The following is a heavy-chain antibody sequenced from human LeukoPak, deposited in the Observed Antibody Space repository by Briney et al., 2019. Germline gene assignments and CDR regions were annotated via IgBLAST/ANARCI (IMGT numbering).Heavy chain of an antibody. CDR2: INHSGST. J-gene: IGHJ5*02. D-gene: IGHD5-12*01. CDR1: GGSFSGYY. V-gene: IGHV4-34*01. CDR3: ARLGGYPAGWFDP. Sequence: SETLSLTCAVYGGSFSGYYWSWIRQPPGKGLEWNGEINHSGSTNYNPSLKSRVTISVDTSKNQFSLKLSSVTAADTAVYYCARLGGYPAGWFDPWGQGTLVTVSS.